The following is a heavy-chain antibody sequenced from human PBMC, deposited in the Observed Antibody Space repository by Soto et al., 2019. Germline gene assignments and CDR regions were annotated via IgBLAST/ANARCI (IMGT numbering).Heavy chain of an antibody. CDR3: ARDMGYCSGTNCYNPLVDY. Sequence: ASVQLSCTASGDAFITYAMHWVRQAPGQRPEWMGWINAGNGDTKYSQKFQGRVTITRDTSASTAYMELSSLRSEDTAVYYCARDMGYCSGTNCYNPLVDYWGQGTLVTVSS. J-gene: IGHJ4*02. D-gene: IGHD2-2*02. CDR2: INAGNGDT. V-gene: IGHV1-3*01. CDR1: GDAFITYA.